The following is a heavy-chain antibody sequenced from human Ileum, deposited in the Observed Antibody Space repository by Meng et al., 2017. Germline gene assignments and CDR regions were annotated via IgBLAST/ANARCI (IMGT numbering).Heavy chain of an antibody. CDR1: GDSVSSDSGA. Sequence: QVQLQQSGPGLVKPSQTLSPPCAISGDSVSSDSGAWNWIRQSPSRGLEWLGRTFYRSKWNDDFAESVKSRITITTDTSKNQFSLQLNSVTPEDTAVYYCARGWYSSGFHSWGQGTLVTVSS. J-gene: IGHJ4*02. V-gene: IGHV6-1*01. D-gene: IGHD6-19*01. CDR2: TFYRSKWND. CDR3: ARGWYSSGFHS.